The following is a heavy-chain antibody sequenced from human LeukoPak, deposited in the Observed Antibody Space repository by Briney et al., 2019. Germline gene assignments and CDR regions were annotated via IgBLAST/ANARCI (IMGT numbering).Heavy chain of an antibody. CDR3: ARERSGYGSGSSFFDY. D-gene: IGHD3-10*01. CDR2: IYYSGST. J-gene: IGHJ4*02. CDR1: GGSIGSGDYY. Sequence: SQTLSLTCTVSGGSIGSGDYYWRWIRQPPGMGLEWIVYIYYSGSTYYNPSLKSRVTISVDTSKNQFSLKLSSVTAADTAVYYCARERSGYGSGSSFFDYWGQGTLVTVSS. V-gene: IGHV4-30-4*01.